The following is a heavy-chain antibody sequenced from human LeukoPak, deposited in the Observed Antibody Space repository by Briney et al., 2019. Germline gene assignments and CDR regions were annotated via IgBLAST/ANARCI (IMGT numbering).Heavy chain of an antibody. V-gene: IGHV4-4*02. D-gene: IGHD3-3*01. CDR1: GGSISSSNW. CDR2: IYHSGST. J-gene: IGHJ4*02. CDR3: ARLRFLEWLPHPFDY. Sequence: PSETLSLTCAVSGGSISSSNWWSWVRQPPGKGLEWIGEIYHSGSTNYNPSLKSRVTISVDKSKNHFSLKLSSVTAADTAVYYCARLRFLEWLPHPFDYWGQGTLVTVSS.